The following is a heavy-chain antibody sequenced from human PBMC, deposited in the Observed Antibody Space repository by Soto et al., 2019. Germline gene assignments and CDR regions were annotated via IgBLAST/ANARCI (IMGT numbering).Heavy chain of an antibody. J-gene: IGHJ4*02. CDR1: GFTFNNYA. D-gene: IGHD4-17*01. CDR2: VSYDGSNK. Sequence: QVQLVESGGGVVQPGRSLRLSCAASGFTFNNYAMHWVRQAPGKGLEWVAVVSYDGSNKYYADSVKGRFTISRDNSKGTLYLQMNSLRAEDTAVFYCARTVTTVTTPYYFDYWGQGTLVTVSS. CDR3: ARTVTTVTTPYYFDY. V-gene: IGHV3-30-3*01.